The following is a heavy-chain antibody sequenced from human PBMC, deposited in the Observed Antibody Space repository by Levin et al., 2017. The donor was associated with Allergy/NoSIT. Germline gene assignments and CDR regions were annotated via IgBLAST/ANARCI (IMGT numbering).Heavy chain of an antibody. V-gene: IGHV3-23*01. J-gene: IGHJ4*02. Sequence: GGSLRLSCAASGFALSGFAMSWVRQAPGQGLGWVSAISDSGAHTYYADSVRGRFTISRDNSRNTLFLQMNTLGAEDTAVYYCSKSQGLSGRSFGDWGQGTLVTVSS. CDR3: SKSQGLSGRSFGD. CDR2: ISDSGAHT. D-gene: IGHD1-26*01. CDR1: GFALSGFA.